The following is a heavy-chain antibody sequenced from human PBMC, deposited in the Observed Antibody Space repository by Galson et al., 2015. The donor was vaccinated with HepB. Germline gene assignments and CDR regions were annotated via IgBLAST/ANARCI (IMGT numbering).Heavy chain of an antibody. J-gene: IGHJ6*02. CDR1: GFTFSSYS. CDR2: ISSSSSYI. D-gene: IGHD3-3*01. V-gene: IGHV3-21*01. Sequence: SLRLSCAASGFTFSSYSMNWVRQAPGKGLEWVSSISSSSSYIYYADSVTGRFTISRDNAKNSLYLQMNSLRAEDTAVYYCAGKYYDFWSGYSAPDYYYYYGMDVWGQGTTVTVSS. CDR3: AGKYYDFWSGYSAPDYYYYYGMDV.